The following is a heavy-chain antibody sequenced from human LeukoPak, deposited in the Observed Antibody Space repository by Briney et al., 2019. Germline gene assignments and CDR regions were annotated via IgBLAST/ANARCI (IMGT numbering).Heavy chain of an antibody. CDR2: INHRGST. V-gene: IGHV4-34*01. D-gene: IGHD3-10*01. Sequence: SETLSLTCAVYGGSFSGYYWSWIRQPPGKGLEWIGEINHRGSTNYNPSLKSRVTISIDTSKNQFSLKVSSVTAADTAVYYCANDQGSGSYYNHDYWGQGTLVTVSS. CDR3: ANDQGSGSYYNHDY. CDR1: GGSFSGYY. J-gene: IGHJ4*02.